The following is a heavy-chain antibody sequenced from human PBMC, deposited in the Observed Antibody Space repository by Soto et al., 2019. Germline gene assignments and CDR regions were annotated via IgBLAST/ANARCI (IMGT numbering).Heavy chain of an antibody. V-gene: IGHV3-11*04. CDR3: ARGSSNWAYYFEF. D-gene: IGHD6-13*01. CDR2: IRTSGSTI. Sequence: PGGSLRLSCAASGFTFSDYYMSWIRQAPGKGLEWVSNIRTSGSTINYADSVKGRFTISRDNAKNSLYLQMNSLRDDDTAVYYCARGSSNWAYYFEFWGQGTLVTVSS. J-gene: IGHJ4*02. CDR1: GFTFSDYY.